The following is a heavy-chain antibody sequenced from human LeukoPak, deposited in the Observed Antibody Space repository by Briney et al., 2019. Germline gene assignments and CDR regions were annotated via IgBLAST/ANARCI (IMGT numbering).Heavy chain of an antibody. D-gene: IGHD2-15*01. J-gene: IGHJ4*02. Sequence: GGSLRLSCAASGFTFSDYYMSWIRQAPGKGLEWVSYISSSGSTIYYADSVKGRFTISRDNAKNSLYLQMNSLRAEDTALYYCAKSGLLDCSGGSCYYRPYYFDYWGQGTLVTVSS. CDR1: GFTFSDYY. CDR3: AKSGLLDCSGGSCYYRPYYFDY. V-gene: IGHV3-11*01. CDR2: ISSSGSTI.